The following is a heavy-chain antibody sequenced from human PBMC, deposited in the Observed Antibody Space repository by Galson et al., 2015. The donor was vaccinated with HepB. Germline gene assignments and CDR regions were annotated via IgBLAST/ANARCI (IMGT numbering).Heavy chain of an antibody. J-gene: IGHJ4*02. CDR1: GYTFTSYG. CDR2: ISAYNGNT. CDR3: ARSGSGIVVVPAAFDY. D-gene: IGHD2-2*01. Sequence: SVKVSCKASGYTFTSYGISWVRQAPGQGLEWMGWISAYNGNTNYAQKLQGRVTMTTDTSTSTAYMELRSLRSDDTAVYYCARSGSGIVVVPAAFDYWGQGTLVTVSS. V-gene: IGHV1-18*01.